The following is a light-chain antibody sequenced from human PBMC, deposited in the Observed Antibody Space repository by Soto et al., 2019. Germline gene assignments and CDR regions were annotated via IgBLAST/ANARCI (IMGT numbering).Light chain of an antibody. V-gene: IGLV1-51*01. CDR3: GTWDSRLSAVV. CDR2: DNS. CDR1: SSNIGNNY. Sequence: QSVLTQPPSVSAAPGQKVTISCSGSSSNIGNNYVSWYQHLPGTAPKLLISDNSKRPTGIPDRFSGSKSGTSATLGITGLQTGDEADYYCGTWDSRLSAVVFGGGTKLTVL. J-gene: IGLJ2*01.